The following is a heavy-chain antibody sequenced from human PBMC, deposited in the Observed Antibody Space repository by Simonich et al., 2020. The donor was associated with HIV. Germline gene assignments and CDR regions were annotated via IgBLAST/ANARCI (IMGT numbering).Heavy chain of an antibody. Sequence: EVQLVESGGGLVQPGRSLRVSCAASGFTFDDYAMHWVRQAPGNGLEGVSGYSWNSGSIGYANSVKGRFTISRDNAKNSLYLQMNSLRAEDTALYYCAKDKGAYYGSGSPVYWGQGTLVTVSS. CDR2: YSWNSGSI. J-gene: IGHJ4*02. D-gene: IGHD3-10*01. CDR3: AKDKGAYYGSGSPVY. CDR1: GFTFDDYA. V-gene: IGHV3-9*01.